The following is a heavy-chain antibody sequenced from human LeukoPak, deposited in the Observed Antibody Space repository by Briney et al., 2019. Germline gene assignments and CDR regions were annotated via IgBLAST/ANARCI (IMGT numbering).Heavy chain of an antibody. V-gene: IGHV1-2*04. Sequence: ASVKVSCKAPGYTFTGYYMHWVRQAPGQGLEWMGWINPNSGGTNYAQKFQGWVTMTRDTSISTAYMELSRLRSDDTAVYYCARDGSSGYYYSPFDYWGQGTLVTVSS. D-gene: IGHD3-22*01. CDR2: INPNSGGT. CDR1: GYTFTGYY. CDR3: ARDGSSGYYYSPFDY. J-gene: IGHJ4*02.